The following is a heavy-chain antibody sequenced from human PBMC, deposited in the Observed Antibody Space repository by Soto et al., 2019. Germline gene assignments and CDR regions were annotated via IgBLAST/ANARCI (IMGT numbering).Heavy chain of an antibody. CDR3: ARKGVAFDY. J-gene: IGHJ4*02. CDR1: VFTFSSYS. Sequence: PGWSLRLSCAASVFTFSSYSMNWVRQAPGKGLEWISYISTTSSSIYYADSVKGRFTTSRDNAKNSLFLQMNSLRDEDTAVYYCARKGVAFDYWGQGALVTVSS. D-gene: IGHD3-3*01. V-gene: IGHV3-48*02. CDR2: ISTTSSSI.